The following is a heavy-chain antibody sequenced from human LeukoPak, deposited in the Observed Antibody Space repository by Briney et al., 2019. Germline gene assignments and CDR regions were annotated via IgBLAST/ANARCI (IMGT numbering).Heavy chain of an antibody. D-gene: IGHD3-22*01. CDR3: ARDGYYYDSTGYSGDY. V-gene: IGHV4-4*07. Sequence: SETLSLTCTVSGGSISSYYWSWIRQPAGKGLEWIGRIYNSGSTHYNPSLKSRVTMSVDTSKNQFSVKLSSVTAADTAVYYCARDGYYYDSTGYSGDYWGQGTLVTVSS. CDR1: GGSISSYY. J-gene: IGHJ4*02. CDR2: IYNSGST.